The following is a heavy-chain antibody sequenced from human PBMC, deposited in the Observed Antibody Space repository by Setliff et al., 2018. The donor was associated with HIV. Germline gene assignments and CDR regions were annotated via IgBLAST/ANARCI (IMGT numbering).Heavy chain of an antibody. D-gene: IGHD7-27*01. J-gene: IGHJ4*02. CDR3: ARDLPTPNWGFDY. V-gene: IGHV1-3*01. CDR2: INAGSGDT. CDR1: GYTFTSYA. Sequence: ASVKVSCKASGYTFTSYAMHWVRQAPGQRLEWMGWINAGSGDTKYSQKFQGRVTATTDTSASTAYMELSSLRSEDTAVYYCARDLPTPNWGFDYWGQGTLVTVSS.